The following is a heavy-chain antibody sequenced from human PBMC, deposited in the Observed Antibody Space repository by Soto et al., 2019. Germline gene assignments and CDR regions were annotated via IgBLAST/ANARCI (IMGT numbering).Heavy chain of an antibody. J-gene: IGHJ4*02. CDR1: GFSLSTSGVG. V-gene: IGHV2-5*02. D-gene: IGHD6-19*01. CDR2: IYWDDDK. Sequence: QITLKESGPPLVKPTQTLTLTCTFSGFSLSTSGVGVGWIRQPPGKALEWLALIYWDDDKRYSASLKSRLTITKDTSKNQVVLTMTNMDRVDTATYYCAHRQQQWLVWEYGGQGTLVTVSS. CDR3: AHRQQQWLVWEY.